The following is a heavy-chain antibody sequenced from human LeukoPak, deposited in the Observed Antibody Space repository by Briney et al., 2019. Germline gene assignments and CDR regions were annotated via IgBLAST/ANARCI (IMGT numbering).Heavy chain of an antibody. CDR2: IIPILGIA. V-gene: IGHV1-69*04. J-gene: IGHJ6*02. CDR1: GGTFSSYA. Sequence: ASVKVSCKASGGTFSSYAISWVRQAPGQGLEWMGRIIPILGIANYAQKFQGRVTITADKSTSTAYMELRSLRFDDTAVYYCARVVEYYYGSGNNYYYHGMDVWAQGTTVTVSS. D-gene: IGHD3-10*01. CDR3: ARVVEYYYGSGNNYYYHGMDV.